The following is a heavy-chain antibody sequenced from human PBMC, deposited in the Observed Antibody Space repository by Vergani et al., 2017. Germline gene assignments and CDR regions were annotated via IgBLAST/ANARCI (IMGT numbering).Heavy chain of an antibody. CDR3: AGHLRQLARNDVFDI. Sequence: QLQLQESGPRLVKPSETLSLTCSLSGMSISNNNYYWGWIRQPPGKGLEWNGSIYDSRNNNYSPSLKSRVSISVDTSKNQFSLNLTSVTAADTAVYYCAGHLRQLARNDVFDIWGHGTFVTVSS. D-gene: IGHD6-6*01. CDR2: IYDSRNN. V-gene: IGHV4-39*01. J-gene: IGHJ3*02. CDR1: GMSISNNNYY.